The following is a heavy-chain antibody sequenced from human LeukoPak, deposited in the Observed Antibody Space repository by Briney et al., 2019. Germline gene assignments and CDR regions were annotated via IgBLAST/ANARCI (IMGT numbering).Heavy chain of an antibody. J-gene: IGHJ6*02. D-gene: IGHD6-19*01. Sequence: GASVKVSCKASGYTFTTYGFSWVRQAPGQGLEWMGWIDTYNGNTNYAQRLQGRVTVTTDTSTSTAYMELSRLRSDDTAVYYCARGQWLVTGYYYGMDVWGQGTTVTVSS. CDR2: IDTYNGNT. CDR1: GYTFTTYG. V-gene: IGHV1-18*01. CDR3: ARGQWLVTGYYYGMDV.